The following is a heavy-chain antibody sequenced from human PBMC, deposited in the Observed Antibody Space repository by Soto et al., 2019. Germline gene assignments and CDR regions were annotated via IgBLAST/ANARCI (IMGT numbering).Heavy chain of an antibody. CDR3: AWASMIVVVSDAFDI. D-gene: IGHD3-22*01. CDR2: ISAYNGNT. CDR1: GYTFTSYG. Sequence: ASVKVSCKASGYTFTSYGISWVRQAPGQGLEWMGWISAYNGNTNYAQKLQGRVTMTTDTSTSTAYMELRSLRSDDTAVYYCAWASMIVVVSDAFDIWGQGTMVTGSS. J-gene: IGHJ3*02. V-gene: IGHV1-18*01.